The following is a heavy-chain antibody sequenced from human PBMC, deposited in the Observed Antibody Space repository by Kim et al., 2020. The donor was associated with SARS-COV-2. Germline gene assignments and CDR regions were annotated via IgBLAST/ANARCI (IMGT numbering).Heavy chain of an antibody. J-gene: IGHJ6*02. D-gene: IGHD4-17*01. CDR3: ARGVTDYGDYWSGYYYGMDV. CDR2: IYSGGST. Sequence: GGSLRLSCAASGFTVSSNYMSWVRQAPGKGLEWVSVIYSGGSTYYADSVKGRFTISRDNSKNTLYLQMNSLRAEDTAVYYCARGVTDYGDYWSGYYYGMDVWGQGTTVTVSS. V-gene: IGHV3-66*01. CDR1: GFTVSSNY.